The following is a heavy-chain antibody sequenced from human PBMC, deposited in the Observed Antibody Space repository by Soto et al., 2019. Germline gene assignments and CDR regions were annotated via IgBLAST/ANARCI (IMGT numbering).Heavy chain of an antibody. CDR3: ASGLYDSSGFMRDAFYI. CDR1: GGTFSSYA. CDR2: IIPIFGTA. V-gene: IGHV1-69*06. D-gene: IGHD3-22*01. Sequence: SVKVSCKASGGTFSSYAISWVRQAPGQGLEWMGGIIPIFGTANYAQKFQGRVTITADKSTSTAYMELSSLRSEDTAVYYCASGLYDSSGFMRDAFYIWGQGITVPVSS. J-gene: IGHJ3*02.